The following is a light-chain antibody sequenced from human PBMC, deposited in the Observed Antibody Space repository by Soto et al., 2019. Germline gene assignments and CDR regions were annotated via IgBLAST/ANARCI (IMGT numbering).Light chain of an antibody. CDR1: QRVDRW. CDR2: DAS. V-gene: IGKV1-5*01. J-gene: IGKJ1*01. Sequence: DIQMTQSPATLSESVGDRVTITCRASQRVDRWLAWYQQNTGKAPKLLISDASTLESGAPSRFSGSGSVTEFTLAIASLQPDDFATYYCQQYKDYTYTVGQGTKVDIK. CDR3: QQYKDYTYT.